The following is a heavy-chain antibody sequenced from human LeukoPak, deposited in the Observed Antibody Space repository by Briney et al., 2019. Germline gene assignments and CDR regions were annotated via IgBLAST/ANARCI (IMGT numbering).Heavy chain of an antibody. CDR1: XXXFTSXX. CDR3: ARGYGVLDY. CDR2: ISAYNGNT. J-gene: IGHJ4*02. Sequence: XXSCKAXXXXFTSXXISWVRQAPGQGLEWMGWISAYNGNTNYAQKLQGRVTMTTDTSTSTAYMELRSLRSDDTAVYYCARGYGVLDYWGQGTLVTVSS. D-gene: IGHD3-10*01. V-gene: IGHV1-18*01.